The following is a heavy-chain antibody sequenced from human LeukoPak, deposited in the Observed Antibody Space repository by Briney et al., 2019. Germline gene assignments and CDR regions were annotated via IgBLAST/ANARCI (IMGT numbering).Heavy chain of an antibody. D-gene: IGHD3-16*01. CDR3: ARGGESTYYFDY. CDR2: MNPNSGNT. Sequence: ASVKVSCKASGYTFTSYDINWVRQATGQGLEWMGWMNPNSGNTGYAQKFQGRVTMTRNTSISTAYMELSSLRSEDTAVYYCARGGESTYYFDYWGQGTLVTVSS. J-gene: IGHJ4*02. CDR1: GYTFTSYD. V-gene: IGHV1-8*01.